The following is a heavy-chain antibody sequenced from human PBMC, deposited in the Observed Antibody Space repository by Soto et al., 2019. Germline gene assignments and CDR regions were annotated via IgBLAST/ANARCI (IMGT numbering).Heavy chain of an antibody. CDR2: INPNGGST. V-gene: IGHV1-46*01. CDR3: ARAGYCSGGTCFHGNGYY. CDR1: GYTFTTYY. J-gene: IGHJ4*02. Sequence: QVQLVQSGAEVKRPGASVKVSCKASGYTFTTYYMHWVRQAPGHGLEWLGIINPNGGSTTYAQKFQGRVTMTRDTSTSTVYLELSSMRSEDTAVYYCARAGYCSGGTCFHGNGYYWGQGTLVTFSA. D-gene: IGHD2-15*01.